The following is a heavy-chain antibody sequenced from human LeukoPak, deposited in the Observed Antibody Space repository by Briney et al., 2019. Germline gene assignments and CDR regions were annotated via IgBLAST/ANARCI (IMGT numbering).Heavy chain of an antibody. D-gene: IGHD3-10*01. CDR2: INPNSGGT. CDR1: GYTFTGYY. Sequence: ASVKVSCKASGYTFTGYYMHWVRQAPGQGLEWMGWINPNSGGTNYAQKFQGRVTMIRDTSISTAYMELSRLRSDDTAMYYCARARINMVRGVITTGFQHWGQGTLVTVSS. V-gene: IGHV1-2*02. CDR3: ARARINMVRGVITTGFQH. J-gene: IGHJ1*01.